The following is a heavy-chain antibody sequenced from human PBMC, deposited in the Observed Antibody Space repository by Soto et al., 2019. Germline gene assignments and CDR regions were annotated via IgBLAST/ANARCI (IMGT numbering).Heavy chain of an antibody. CDR2: IYYSGGT. J-gene: IGHJ6*02. CDR3: AQDPSYYEFWRGYYPLGMDI. V-gene: IGHV4-31*03. Sequence: SETLSLTCTVSGGSISSGGYYWSWIRQHPGKGLEWIGYIYYSGGTYYNPSLKSRVTISVDTSKNQFSLKLSSVTAADTAVIYCAQDPSYYEFWRGYYPLGMDIWGQEATLTVSS. D-gene: IGHD3-3*01. CDR1: GGSISSGGYY.